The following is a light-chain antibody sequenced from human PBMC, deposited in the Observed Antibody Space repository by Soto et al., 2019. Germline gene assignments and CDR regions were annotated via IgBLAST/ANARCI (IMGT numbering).Light chain of an antibody. Sequence: DIQMTQFPSSLSASVGARGTITCRASQSISTYLHWYQQKPGKAPNLLIYAASTLQSGVPSRFSGSGSGTDFTLTISSLQPEDFATYFCQHGYSTPLTFGGGTKVDIK. J-gene: IGKJ4*01. V-gene: IGKV1-39*01. CDR2: AAS. CDR3: QHGYSTPLT. CDR1: QSISTY.